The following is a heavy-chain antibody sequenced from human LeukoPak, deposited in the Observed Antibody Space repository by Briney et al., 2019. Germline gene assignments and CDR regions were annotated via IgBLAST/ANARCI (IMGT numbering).Heavy chain of an antibody. CDR1: GFTFSDYY. CDR3: ARVGLPDVRSPNWFDP. J-gene: IGHJ5*02. Sequence: GGSLRLSYAASGFTFSDYYMSWIRQAPGRGLEWLSYISSSGTYYADSVKGRFTISRDTAKNSLYLQMNSLRPEDTAVYYCARVGLPDVRSPNWFDPWGQGTLVTVSS. V-gene: IGHV3-11*01. CDR2: ISSSGT. D-gene: IGHD4-11*01.